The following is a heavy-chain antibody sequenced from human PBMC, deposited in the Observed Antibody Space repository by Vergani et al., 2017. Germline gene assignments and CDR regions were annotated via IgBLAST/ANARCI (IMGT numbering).Heavy chain of an antibody. CDR1: GGSFSGYY. V-gene: IGHV4-34*01. D-gene: IGHD2-15*01. CDR2: INHSGST. CDR3: ARNAEIQPTHVVVVVAATRSWYFDL. Sequence: QVQLQQWGAGLLKPSETLSLTCAVYGGSFSGYYWSWIRQPPGKGLEWIGEINHSGSTNYNPSLKSRVTISVDTSKNQFSLKLSSVTAADTAVYYCARNAEIQPTHVVVVVAATRSWYFDLWGRGTLVTVSS. J-gene: IGHJ2*01.